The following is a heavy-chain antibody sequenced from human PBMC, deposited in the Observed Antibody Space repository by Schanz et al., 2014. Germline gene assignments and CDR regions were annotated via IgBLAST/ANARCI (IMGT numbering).Heavy chain of an antibody. CDR2: ISSSSNYY. Sequence: EVQLVESGGGLVKSGGSLRLSCATSGFIFTSYSMHWVRQAPGKGLEWVSSISSSSNYYYYADSVKGRFTISRDNSKNTLHLQMNSLRVEDTAVYYCAKDDTQVNGMDVWGQGTTVTVSS. V-gene: IGHV3-21*01. CDR3: AKDDTQVNGMDV. CDR1: GFIFTSYS. J-gene: IGHJ6*02.